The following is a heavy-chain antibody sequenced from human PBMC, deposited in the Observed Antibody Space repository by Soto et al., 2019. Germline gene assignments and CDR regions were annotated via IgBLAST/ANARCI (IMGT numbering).Heavy chain of an antibody. D-gene: IGHD5-18*01. CDR3: ARGGYKRWFDP. CDR1: GFSISSGGYY. CDR2: IYYSGST. J-gene: IGHJ5*02. Sequence: SETLSLTCTVSGFSISSGGYYWSWIRQHPGKGLEWIGYIYYSGSTYYNPSLKSRVTISVDTSKNQFSLKLSSVTAADTAVYYCARGGYKRWFDPWGQGTLVTVSS. V-gene: IGHV4-31*03.